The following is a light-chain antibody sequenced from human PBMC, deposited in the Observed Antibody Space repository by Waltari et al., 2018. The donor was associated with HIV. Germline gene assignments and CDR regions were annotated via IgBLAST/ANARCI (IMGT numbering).Light chain of an antibody. CDR1: NIESKS. CDR2: YDT. J-gene: IGLJ2*01. Sequence: SSRLPQPPSVSAAPGATATLTCGATNIESKSVHRYQQKPGQAPVLVMSYDTDRPAGIAGRFSGYNSGHSATLIISKVGAGDEADYFCQVWDSTTDHVLFGGGTRLTVL. V-gene: IGLV3-21*04. CDR3: QVWDSTTDHVL.